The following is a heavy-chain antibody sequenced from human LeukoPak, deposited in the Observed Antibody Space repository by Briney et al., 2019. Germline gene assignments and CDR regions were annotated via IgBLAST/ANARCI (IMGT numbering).Heavy chain of an antibody. CDR1: GYTFTGYY. D-gene: IGHD6-6*01. V-gene: IGHV1-2*02. J-gene: IGHJ4*02. Sequence: GASVKVSCKASGYTFTGYYMHWVRQAPGQGLEWMGWINPNSGGTDYAQKFQGRVTMTRDTSISTAYMELSRLRSDDTAVYYCARGSIAARLSYFDYWGQGTLVTVSS. CDR2: INPNSGGT. CDR3: ARGSIAARLSYFDY.